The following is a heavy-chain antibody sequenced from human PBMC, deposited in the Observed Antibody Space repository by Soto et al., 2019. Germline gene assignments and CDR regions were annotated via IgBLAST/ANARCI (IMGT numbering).Heavy chain of an antibody. CDR3: AKDMRKVVVAAPFDY. D-gene: IGHD2-15*01. V-gene: IGHV3-30*18. Sequence: GGSLRLSCAASGFTFSSYGMHWVRQAPGKGLEWVAVISYDGSNKYYADSVKGRFTICRDNSKNTLYLQMTSLRAEDTAVYYCAKDMRKVVVAAPFDYWGQGTLVTV. CDR1: GFTFSSYG. J-gene: IGHJ4*02. CDR2: ISYDGSNK.